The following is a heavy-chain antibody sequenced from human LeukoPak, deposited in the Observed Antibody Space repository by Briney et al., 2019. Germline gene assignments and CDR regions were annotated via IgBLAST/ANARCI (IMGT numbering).Heavy chain of an antibody. CDR3: ARDREYCSGGSCYSYYYYYMDV. D-gene: IGHD2-15*01. CDR2: ISSSSSYI. V-gene: IGHV3-21*01. J-gene: IGHJ6*03. Sequence: PGVSLRLSCAASGFTFSSYSMNWVRQAPGKGLGWVSSISSSSSYIYYADSVKGRFTISRDNAKNSLYLQMNSLRAEDTAVYYCARDREYCSGGSCYSYYYYYMDVWGKGTTVTVSS. CDR1: GFTFSSYS.